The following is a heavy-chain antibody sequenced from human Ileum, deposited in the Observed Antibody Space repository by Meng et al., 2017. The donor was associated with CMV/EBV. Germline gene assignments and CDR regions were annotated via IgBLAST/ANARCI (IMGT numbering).Heavy chain of an antibody. D-gene: IGHD6-13*01. Sequence: QVQLVQSGSELKKPGASVTVSCKASGYTFTSNNMIWVRQAPGQGLEWMGWINSGNDDTKYSEQFQGRVTFTSDTSATTVSMELSSLRSEDTAVYYCARGRNSFWSDSWGQGTLVTVSS. CDR1: GYTFTSNN. CDR2: INSGNDDT. CDR3: ARGRNSFWSDS. J-gene: IGHJ5*01. V-gene: IGHV1-3*01.